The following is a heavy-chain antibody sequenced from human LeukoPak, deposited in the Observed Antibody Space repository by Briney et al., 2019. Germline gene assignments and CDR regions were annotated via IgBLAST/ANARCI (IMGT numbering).Heavy chain of an antibody. CDR2: ISSSGSTI. CDR3: ARIFREYCSSTSCYWPNYYYYGMDV. CDR1: GFTFSSYE. Sequence: GGSLRLSCAASGFTFSSYEMNWVRQAPGKGLEWVSYISSSGSTIYCADSVKGRFTISRDNAKNSLYLQMNSLRAEDTAVYYCARIFREYCSSTSCYWPNYYYYGMDVWGKGTTVTVSS. J-gene: IGHJ6*04. V-gene: IGHV3-48*03. D-gene: IGHD2-2*01.